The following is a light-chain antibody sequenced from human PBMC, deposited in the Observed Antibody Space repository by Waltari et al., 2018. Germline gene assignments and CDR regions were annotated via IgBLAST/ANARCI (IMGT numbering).Light chain of an antibody. Sequence: EIVLTQSPGTLSLSPGERATLSCRASQSVSRTLAWYQKKPGQAPKLLIYGASIRATGIPDRFTGSGAGTDFRLTISSLEPEDFAIYFCQHYVRLPATFGQGTKVEIK. CDR3: QHYVRLPAT. V-gene: IGKV3-20*01. CDR1: QSVSRT. CDR2: GAS. J-gene: IGKJ1*01.